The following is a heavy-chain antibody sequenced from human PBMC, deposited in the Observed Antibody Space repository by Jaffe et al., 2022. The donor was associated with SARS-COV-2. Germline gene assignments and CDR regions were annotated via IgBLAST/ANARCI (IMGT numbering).Heavy chain of an antibody. Sequence: EVQLVESGGGLVQPGGSLRLSCAASGFTFSSYVMRWVRQAAGKGLELVSGISASGTYTYYADSVKGRFTISRDNSKNTLYLQMNSLRDEDTAVYYCAKVGGSGNYDVPDYWGQGTLVTVSS. CDR2: ISASGTYT. V-gene: IGHV3-23*04. J-gene: IGHJ4*02. CDR1: GFTFSSYV. D-gene: IGHD3-10*01. CDR3: AKVGGSGNYDVPDY.